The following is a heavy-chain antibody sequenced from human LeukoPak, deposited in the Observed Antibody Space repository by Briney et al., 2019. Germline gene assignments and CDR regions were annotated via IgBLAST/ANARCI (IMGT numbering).Heavy chain of an antibody. CDR1: GFTFSSYS. V-gene: IGHV3-21*01. CDR2: ISSSSSYI. CDR3: ARGGQPYYYYYMDV. J-gene: IGHJ6*03. Sequence: PGGSLRLSCAASGFTFSSYSMNWVRQAPGKGLEWVSSISSSSSYIYYAGSVKGRFTISRDNAKNSLYLQMNSLRAEDTAVYYCARGGQPYYYYYMDVWGKGTTVTVSS.